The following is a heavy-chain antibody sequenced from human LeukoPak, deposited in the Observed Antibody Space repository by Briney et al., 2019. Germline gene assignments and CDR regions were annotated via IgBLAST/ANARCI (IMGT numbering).Heavy chain of an antibody. V-gene: IGHV1-69-2*01. CDR1: GYTFTDYY. D-gene: IGHD3-16*01. CDR3: ATGAGLYAALEV. J-gene: IGHJ4*02. CDR2: VDPEDGET. Sequence: ASVKVSCRVSGYTFTDYYMHWVQQAPGKGLEWMGLVDPEDGETIYAEKFQGRVTITADTSTDTAYMELSSLRSEDTAVSYCATGAGLYAALEVWGQGTLVTVSS.